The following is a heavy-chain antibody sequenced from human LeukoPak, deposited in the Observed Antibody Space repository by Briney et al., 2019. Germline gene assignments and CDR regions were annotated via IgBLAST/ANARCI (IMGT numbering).Heavy chain of an antibody. CDR2: ISGSGNKT. J-gene: IGHJ5*02. D-gene: IGHD3-3*02. Sequence: GGSLRLSCAASGFTFSSYAMSWVRQAPGKGLEWVSSISGSGNKTYYADSVKGRFTISRDNSKNTLFLQMNSLRAEDTAVYYCAKSREMPHFVFDPWGQGTLVTVSS. CDR3: AKSREMPHFVFDP. V-gene: IGHV3-23*01. CDR1: GFTFSSYA.